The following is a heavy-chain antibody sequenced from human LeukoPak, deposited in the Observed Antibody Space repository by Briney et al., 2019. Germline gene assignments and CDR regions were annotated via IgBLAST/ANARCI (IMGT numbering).Heavy chain of an antibody. V-gene: IGHV3-23*01. CDR2: ISGSGGST. D-gene: IGHD6-19*01. CDR3: AKDTEEKQWLVPQNAFDI. J-gene: IGHJ3*02. CDR1: GLTFSSYT. Sequence: GGSLRLSCAASGLTFSSYTMSWVRQAPGKGLEWVSAISGSGGSTYYADSVKGRFTISRDNSKNTLYLQINSLRAEDTAVYYCAKDTEEKQWLVPQNAFDIWGQGTMVTVSS.